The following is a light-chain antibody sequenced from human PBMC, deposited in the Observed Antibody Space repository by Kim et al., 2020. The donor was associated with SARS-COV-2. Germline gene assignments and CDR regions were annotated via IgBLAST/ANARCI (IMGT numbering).Light chain of an antibody. CDR3: QSRDSGGNVV. V-gene: IGLV3-19*01. Sequence: SELTQDPAVSVALGQTVRITCQGDSLRSYYATWYQQKPRQAPLLVIFGRNNRPSGIPDRFSGSTSGNTASLTISGAQAEDEADFYRQSRDSGGNVVFGGGTKLTVL. J-gene: IGLJ2*01. CDR2: GRN. CDR1: SLRSYY.